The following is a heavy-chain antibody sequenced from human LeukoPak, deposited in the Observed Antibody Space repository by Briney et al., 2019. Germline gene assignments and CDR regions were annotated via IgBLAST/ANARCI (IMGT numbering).Heavy chain of an antibody. CDR3: ARDREVVVAARLFDY. J-gene: IGHJ4*02. CDR2: ISSRSSTI. Sequence: GGSLRLSCAASGFTFSSYEMNWVRQVPGKGLEWVSYISSRSSTIYYADSVKGRFTISRDNAKNSLYLQMNSLRAEDTAVHYCARDREVVVAARLFDYWGQGTLVTVSS. D-gene: IGHD2-15*01. CDR1: GFTFSSYE. V-gene: IGHV3-48*01.